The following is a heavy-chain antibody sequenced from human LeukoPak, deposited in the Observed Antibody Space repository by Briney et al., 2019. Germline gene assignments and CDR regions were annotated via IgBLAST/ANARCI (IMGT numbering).Heavy chain of an antibody. CDR2: IKPDGTEK. CDR1: GFAFSNYW. D-gene: IGHD1-1*01. J-gene: IGHJ4*02. V-gene: IGHV3-7*01. CDR3: ARTPLTQLEPDYFDS. Sequence: GALRLSCAASGFAFSNYWMTWVRQAPGKALQWVANIKPDGTEKNYVDSVKGRFTISRDNAKNSVYLQLNSLRVDDTALYYCARTPLTQLEPDYFDSWGQGTLVSVS.